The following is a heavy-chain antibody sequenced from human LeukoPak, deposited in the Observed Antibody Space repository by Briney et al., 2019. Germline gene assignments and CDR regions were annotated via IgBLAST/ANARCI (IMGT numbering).Heavy chain of an antibody. D-gene: IGHD2-2*01. J-gene: IGHJ5*02. Sequence: ASVKASFKASGGTFSSYTISWVRQAPGQGLEWMGRIIPILGIANYAQKFQGRVTITADKSTSTAYMELSSLRSEDTAVYYCARDARVSSTSRGHWFDPWGQGTLVTVSS. V-gene: IGHV1-69*04. CDR2: IIPILGIA. CDR3: ARDARVSSTSRGHWFDP. CDR1: GGTFSSYT.